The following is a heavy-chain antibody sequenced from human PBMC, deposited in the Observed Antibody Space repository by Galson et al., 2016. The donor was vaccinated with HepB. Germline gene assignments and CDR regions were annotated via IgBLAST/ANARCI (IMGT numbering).Heavy chain of an antibody. V-gene: IGHV4-59*01. D-gene: IGHD4-23*01. CDR3: ARDPGGGRYYFDS. CDR1: GGSISSFY. Sequence: ETLSLTCTVSGGSISSFYWNWIRQPPGKGLEWIAYISYIGRANYNPSLKSRVTVSLDTSKNQFSLRLSSMTAADTAVYYCARDPGGGRYYFDSWGQGTLVTVSS. J-gene: IGHJ4*02. CDR2: ISYIGRA.